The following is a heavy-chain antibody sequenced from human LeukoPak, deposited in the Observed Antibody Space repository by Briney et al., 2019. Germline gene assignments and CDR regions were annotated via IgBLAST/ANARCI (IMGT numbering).Heavy chain of an antibody. V-gene: IGHV3-23*01. Sequence: GGSLRLSCAASGFTFTSYSMNWVRQAPGKGLEWVSAISGSGGSTYYADSVKGRFTISRDNSKNTLYLQMNSLRAEDTAVYCCAKDLAAAGPFDYWGQGTLVTVSS. J-gene: IGHJ4*02. CDR3: AKDLAAAGPFDY. CDR1: GFTFTSYS. CDR2: ISGSGGST. D-gene: IGHD6-13*01.